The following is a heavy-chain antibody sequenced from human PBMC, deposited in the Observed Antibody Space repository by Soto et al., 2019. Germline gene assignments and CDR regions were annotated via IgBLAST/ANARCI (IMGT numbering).Heavy chain of an antibody. J-gene: IGHJ6*02. CDR3: ARDAEPTGGLLWFGEKNYYGMDV. V-gene: IGHV1-18*01. Sequence: GASVKVSCKASGYTFTNYGISWVRQAPGQGLEWMGWISAYNGNTNYAQKLQGRVTMTTDTSTSTAYMELRSLRSDDTAVYYCARDAEPTGGLLWFGEKNYYGMDVWGQGTTVTVSS. D-gene: IGHD3-10*01. CDR1: GYTFTNYG. CDR2: ISAYNGNT.